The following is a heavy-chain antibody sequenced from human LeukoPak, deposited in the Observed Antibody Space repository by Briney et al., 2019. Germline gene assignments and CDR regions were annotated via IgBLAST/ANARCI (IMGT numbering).Heavy chain of an antibody. CDR3: ARGNYFGDYVGVGIYFDY. J-gene: IGHJ4*02. Sequence: PGGSLRLSCAASGFSISSYWMRWVRQAPGKGLEWVANIKQDGSENYYVDSVKGRFTTSRDNAKSSLYLQMNSLRAEDTAVYYCARGNYFGDYVGVGIYFDYWGQGNLVTVSS. CDR1: GFSISSYW. V-gene: IGHV3-7*04. D-gene: IGHD4-17*01. CDR2: IKQDGSEN.